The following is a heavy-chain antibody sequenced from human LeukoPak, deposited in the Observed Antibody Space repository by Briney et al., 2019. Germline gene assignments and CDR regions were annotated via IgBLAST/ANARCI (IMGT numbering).Heavy chain of an antibody. CDR2: ISGSGGST. CDR3: AKSPYYYMDV. CDR1: GFTFSSHG. V-gene: IGHV3-23*01. Sequence: GGSLRLSCAASGFTFSSHGMNWVRQAPGKGLEWVSAISGSGGSTYYADSVKGRFTISRDNSKNTLYLQMNSLRAEDTAVYYCAKSPYYYMDVWGKGTTVTVSS. J-gene: IGHJ6*03.